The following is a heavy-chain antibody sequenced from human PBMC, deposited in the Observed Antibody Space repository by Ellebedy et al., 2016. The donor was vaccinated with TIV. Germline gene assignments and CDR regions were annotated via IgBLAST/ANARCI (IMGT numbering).Heavy chain of an antibody. CDR1: GGSFSGYY. Sequence: SETLSLXXAVYGGSFSGYYWSWIRQPPGKGLEWIGEINHSGSTNYNPSLKSRVTISVDTSKNQFSLKLSSVTAADTAVYYCARGHDYGSDYWGQGTLVTVSS. CDR3: ARGHDYGSDY. V-gene: IGHV4-34*01. CDR2: INHSGST. D-gene: IGHD4-17*01. J-gene: IGHJ4*02.